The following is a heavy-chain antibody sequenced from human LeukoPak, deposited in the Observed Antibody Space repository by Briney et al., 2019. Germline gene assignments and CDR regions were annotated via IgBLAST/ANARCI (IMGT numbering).Heavy chain of an antibody. Sequence: ASVKVSCKASGYTFTGYYMHWVRQAPGQGLEWMGWINPNSGGTNYEQKFQGRVTMTRDTSISTAYMELSRLRSDDTAVYYCASAAVVPAAYFDYWGQGTLVTVSS. CDR2: INPNSGGT. CDR3: ASAAVVPAAYFDY. J-gene: IGHJ4*02. V-gene: IGHV1-2*02. D-gene: IGHD2-2*01. CDR1: GYTFTGYY.